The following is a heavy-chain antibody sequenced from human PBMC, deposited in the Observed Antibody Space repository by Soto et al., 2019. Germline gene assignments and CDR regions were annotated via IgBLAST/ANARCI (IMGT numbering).Heavy chain of an antibody. CDR3: AREDLGYCSSTSCYGYAFDI. J-gene: IGHJ3*02. CDR2: ISAYNGNT. Sequence: ASVKVSCKASGYTFTSYGISWVRQAPGQGLEWMGWISAYNGNTNYAQKLQGRVTMTTDASTSTAYMELRSLRSDDTAVYYCAREDLGYCSSTSCYGYAFDIWGQGTMVTVSS. D-gene: IGHD2-2*01. CDR1: GYTFTSYG. V-gene: IGHV1-18*04.